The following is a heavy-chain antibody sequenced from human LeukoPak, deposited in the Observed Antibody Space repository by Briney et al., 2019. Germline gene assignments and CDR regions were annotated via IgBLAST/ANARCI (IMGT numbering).Heavy chain of an antibody. CDR3: ASTYCTGGSCYSLTY. J-gene: IGHJ4*02. V-gene: IGHV1-18*01. CDR2: VSGFNGNT. CDR1: GYTFTSYG. D-gene: IGHD2-15*01. Sequence: GASVRISCKTSGYTFTSYGISWVRQAPGQGLEWVGWVSGFNGNTNYAQKFQGRVTMTRDTSTSTVYMELSSLRSEDTAVYYCASTYCTGGSCYSLTYWGQGTLVTVSS.